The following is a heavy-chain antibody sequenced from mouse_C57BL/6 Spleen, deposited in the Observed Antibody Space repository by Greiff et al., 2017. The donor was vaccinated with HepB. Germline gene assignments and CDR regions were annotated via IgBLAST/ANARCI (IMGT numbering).Heavy chain of an antibody. D-gene: IGHD4-1*01. CDR1: GYTFTSYW. Sequence: VQLQQPGAELVKPGASVKMSCKASGYTFTSYWITWVKQRPGQGLEWIGDIYPGSGSTNYNEKFKSKATLTVDTSSSTAYMQLSSLTSEDSAVYDWARARTGTSYFDVWGTGTTVPVSS. CDR3: ARARTGTSYFDV. CDR2: IYPGSGST. V-gene: IGHV1-55*01. J-gene: IGHJ1*03.